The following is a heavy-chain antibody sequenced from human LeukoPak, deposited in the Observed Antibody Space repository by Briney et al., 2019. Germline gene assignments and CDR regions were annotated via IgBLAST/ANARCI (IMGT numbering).Heavy chain of an antibody. Sequence: ASVKVSCKTSGFTFSNYNICWVRQAPGQGLEWMGWVSGYNGHTNYAQNLQGRVTTTTDTSTSTAYMELRSLRSDDTAVYYCARDDRYSGYDYDYWGQGTLVTVSS. V-gene: IGHV1-18*01. CDR2: VSGYNGHT. J-gene: IGHJ4*02. D-gene: IGHD5-12*01. CDR1: GFTFSNYN. CDR3: ARDDRYSGYDYDY.